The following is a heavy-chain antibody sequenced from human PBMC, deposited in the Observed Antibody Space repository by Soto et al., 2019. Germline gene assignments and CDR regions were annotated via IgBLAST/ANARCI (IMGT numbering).Heavy chain of an antibody. D-gene: IGHD2-15*01. CDR1: GCTFSSYA. Sequence: ASVKVSCKASGCTFSSYAISCVRQAPGQVLEWMGGIIPIFGTANYAQKFQGRVTITADKSTSTAYMELSSLRSEDTAVYYCARGKYSGFDVWGQGTMVTVSS. CDR2: IIPIFGTA. V-gene: IGHV1-69*06. CDR3: ARGKYSGFDV. J-gene: IGHJ3*01.